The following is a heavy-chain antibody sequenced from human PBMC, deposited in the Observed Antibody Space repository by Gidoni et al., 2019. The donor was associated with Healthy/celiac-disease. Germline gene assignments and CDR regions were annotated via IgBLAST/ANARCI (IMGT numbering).Heavy chain of an antibody. CDR3: ARHDYGSGSYFAFDI. Sequence: LQLQESGPGLVKPSETLSLPCTVSGGSISSSSYYWGWLRKPPGQGLEWIGSIYYSGSTYYNPSLKSRVTRSVDTSKTQFSLKLSSVTAADTAVYYCARHDYGSGSYFAFDIWGQGTMVTVAS. CDR1: GGSISSSSYY. J-gene: IGHJ3*02. CDR2: IYYSGST. D-gene: IGHD3-10*01. V-gene: IGHV4-39*01.